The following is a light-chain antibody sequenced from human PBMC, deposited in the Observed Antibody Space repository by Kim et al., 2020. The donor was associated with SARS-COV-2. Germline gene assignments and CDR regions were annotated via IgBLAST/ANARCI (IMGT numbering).Light chain of an antibody. V-gene: IGKV3-20*01. J-gene: IGKJ1*01. CDR2: GTF. CDR1: QSVSNCY. Sequence: EIVLTQSPGTLSLSPGERATLSCRASQSVSNCYLAWYQQKSGHPPRLVIYGTFMRAPDIPDRFTGSGSGTDFTLSISGLGAEDFAVYYYLQHSDSEWTFGQGTKVDIK. CDR3: LQHSDSEWT.